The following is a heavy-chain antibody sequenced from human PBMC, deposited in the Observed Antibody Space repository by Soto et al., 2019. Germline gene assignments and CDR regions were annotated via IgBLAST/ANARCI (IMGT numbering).Heavy chain of an antibody. CDR3: ARHHGSGSYWGDYYYGMDV. V-gene: IGHV4-39*01. CDR2: IYYSGST. Sequence: SETLSLTCTVSGGSISSSSYYWGWIRQPPGKGLEWIGSIYYSGSTYYNPSLKSRVTISVDTSKNQFSLKLSSVTAADTAVYYCARHHGSGSYWGDYYYGMDVWGQGTTVTVSS. D-gene: IGHD3-10*01. CDR1: GGSISSSSYY. J-gene: IGHJ6*02.